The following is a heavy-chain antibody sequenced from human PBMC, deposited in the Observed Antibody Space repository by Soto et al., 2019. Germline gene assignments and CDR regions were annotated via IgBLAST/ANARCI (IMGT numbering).Heavy chain of an antibody. V-gene: IGHV3-48*03. CDR3: ARSGYCTNGVCYTFYWFDP. CDR1: GFTFSSYE. J-gene: IGHJ5*02. D-gene: IGHD2-8*01. CDR2: ISSSGSTI. Sequence: GGSLRLSCAASGFTFSSYEMNWVRQAPGKGLEWVSYISSSGSTIYYADSVKGRFTISRDNAKNSLYLQMNSLRAEDTAVYYCARSGYCTNGVCYTFYWFDPWGQGTLVTVSS.